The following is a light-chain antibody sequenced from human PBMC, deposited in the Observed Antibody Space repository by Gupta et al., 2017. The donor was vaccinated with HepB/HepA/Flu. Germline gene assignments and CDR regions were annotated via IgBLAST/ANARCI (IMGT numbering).Light chain of an antibody. CDR1: QDISNY. V-gene: IGKV1-33*01. Sequence: DIQMTQSPSSLSASVGDRVSISCQASQDISNYLNWYQQKPGKVPKLLIYDASKLETGVPSRFSGSGSGTEFIFTITGLQPEDIGTYYCQQFDNLPFTFGGGTRVEIK. CDR3: QQFDNLPFT. CDR2: DAS. J-gene: IGKJ4*01.